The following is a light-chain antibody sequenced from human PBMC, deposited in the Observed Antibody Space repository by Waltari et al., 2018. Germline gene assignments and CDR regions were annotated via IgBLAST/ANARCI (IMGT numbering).Light chain of an antibody. CDR2: EDN. Sequence: NFMLTQPHSVSESPGKTVTISCTGSSGSIASNSVQWYQPRPGSAPTTVIYEDNQRPSGVPDRFSGSIDSSSNSASLTISGLKTEDEADYYCQSYDSSLWVFGGGTKLTVL. CDR3: QSYDSSLWV. V-gene: IGLV6-57*02. CDR1: SGSIASNS. J-gene: IGLJ3*02.